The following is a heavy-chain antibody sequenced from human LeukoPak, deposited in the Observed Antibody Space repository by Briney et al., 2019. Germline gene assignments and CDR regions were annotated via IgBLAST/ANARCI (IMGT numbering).Heavy chain of an antibody. D-gene: IGHD6-13*01. CDR2: INHSGST. CDR1: GGSFSGYY. V-gene: IGHV4-34*01. J-gene: IGHJ5*02. CDR3: ARGVGYSSSRNWFDP. Sequence: KTSETLSLTCAVYGGSFSGYYWGWIRQPPGKGLEWIGEINHSGSTNYNPSLKSRVTISVDTSKNQFSLKLSSVTAADTAVYYCARGVGYSSSRNWFDPWGQGTLVTVSS.